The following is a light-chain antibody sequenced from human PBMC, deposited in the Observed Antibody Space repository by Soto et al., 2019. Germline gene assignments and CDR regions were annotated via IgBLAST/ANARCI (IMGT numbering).Light chain of an antibody. CDR1: QSVSSSY. Sequence: EIVLTQSPGTLSLSPGERATLSCRASQSVSSSYLAWYQQKPGQAPRLLIYGASSRATGIPDRFSGSGSGTDFTLTISRLETEDFAGYYCQHYGSSPFTFGPGTKVDIK. J-gene: IGKJ3*01. CDR2: GAS. CDR3: QHYGSSPFT. V-gene: IGKV3-20*01.